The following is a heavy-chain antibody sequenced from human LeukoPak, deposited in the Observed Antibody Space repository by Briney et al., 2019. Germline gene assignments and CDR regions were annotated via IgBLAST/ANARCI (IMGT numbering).Heavy chain of an antibody. CDR3: AKGYEQQLVPGIDC. D-gene: IGHD6-13*01. Sequence: GGSLRLSCAASGFTFDDYAMHWVRQAPGKGLEWVSGISWNSGSIGYADSVKGRFTISRDNAKNSLYLQMNSLRAEDTALYYCAKGYEQQLVPGIDCWGQGTLVTVSS. V-gene: IGHV3-9*01. CDR2: ISWNSGSI. CDR1: GFTFDDYA. J-gene: IGHJ4*02.